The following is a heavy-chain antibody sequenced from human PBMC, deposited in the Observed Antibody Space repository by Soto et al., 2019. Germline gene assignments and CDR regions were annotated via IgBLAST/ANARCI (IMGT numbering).Heavy chain of an antibody. CDR3: ARAFAGTGAYWYFGL. V-gene: IGHV4-59*01. Sequence: SETLSLTCAVSGDSISSYYWTWIRQPPGKGLEWIGYIYYSGSTNYNPSLKSRVTISIDTSRNQFSLSLTSVTAADTAVYYCARAFAGTGAYWYFGLWGRGTLVTVSS. D-gene: IGHD2-8*02. J-gene: IGHJ2*01. CDR1: GDSISSYY. CDR2: IYYSGST.